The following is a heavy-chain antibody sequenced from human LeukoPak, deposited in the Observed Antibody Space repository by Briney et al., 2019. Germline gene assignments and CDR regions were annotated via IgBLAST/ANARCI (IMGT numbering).Heavy chain of an antibody. CDR1: GFTVSSNS. V-gene: IGHV3-11*04. CDR2: ITNNGRKT. J-gene: IGHJ4*02. D-gene: IGHD3-22*01. Sequence: PGGSLRLSCTVSGFTVSSNSMSWVRQAPGKGLEWVSYITNNGRKTYYADSMKGRFTISRDNAKNSLYLQMNSLRAEDTALYYCARAGMDSRGYYQGFDYWGQGTLVTVSS. CDR3: ARAGMDSRGYYQGFDY.